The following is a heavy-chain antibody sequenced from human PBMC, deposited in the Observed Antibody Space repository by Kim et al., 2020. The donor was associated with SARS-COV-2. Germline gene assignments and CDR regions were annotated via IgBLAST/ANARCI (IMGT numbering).Heavy chain of an antibody. CDR2: SGSI. D-gene: IGHD1-26*01. J-gene: IGHJ4*02. Sequence: SGSIGYADSVKGRFTISRDNAKNSLYLQMNSLRAEDTALYYCAKLGWELPYWGQGTLVTVSS. V-gene: IGHV3-9*01. CDR3: AKLGWELPY.